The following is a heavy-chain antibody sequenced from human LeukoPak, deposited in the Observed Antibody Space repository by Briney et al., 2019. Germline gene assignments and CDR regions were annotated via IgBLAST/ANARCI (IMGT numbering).Heavy chain of an antibody. J-gene: IGHJ4*02. CDR1: GFTFSSYG. CDR3: AKMVGYCSSTSCYDGDDY. V-gene: IGHV3-30*02. CDR2: IRYEGSNK. D-gene: IGHD2-2*01. Sequence: SGGSLRLSCAASGFTFSSYGMHWVRQAPGKGLEWVAFIRYEGSNKYYAASVKGRFTISRDNSKNTLYLQMNSLRAEDTAVYYCAKMVGYCSSTSCYDGDDYWGQGTLVTVSS.